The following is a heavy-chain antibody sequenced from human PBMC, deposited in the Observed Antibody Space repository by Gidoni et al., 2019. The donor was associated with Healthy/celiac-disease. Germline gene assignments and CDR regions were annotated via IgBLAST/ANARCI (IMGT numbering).Heavy chain of an antibody. J-gene: IGHJ2*01. CDR3: AKRNIVVVVAATYWYFDL. CDR1: GFTFSSYA. Sequence: EVQLLESGGGLVQPGGSLRLSFSASGFTFSSYAMSWVRQAPGKGLEWVSAISGSGGSTYYADSVKGRFTISRYNSKNTLYLQMNSLRAEDTAVYYCAKRNIVVVVAATYWYFDLWGRGTLVTVSS. D-gene: IGHD2-15*01. V-gene: IGHV3-23*01. CDR2: ISGSGGST.